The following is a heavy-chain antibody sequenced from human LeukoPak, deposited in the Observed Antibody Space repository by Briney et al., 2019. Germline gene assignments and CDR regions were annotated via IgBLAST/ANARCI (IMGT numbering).Heavy chain of an antibody. V-gene: IGHV1-8*03. CDR2: MNPNGGNT. CDR1: GYTFTSYD. CDR3: ARTGVAATDYYYMDV. J-gene: IGHJ6*03. Sequence: ASVKVSCKASGYTFTSYDINWVRQATGQGLEWMGWMNPNGGNTGYAQKFQGRVTITRNTSISTAYMELSSLRSEDTAVYYCARTGVAATDYYYMDVWGKGTTVTVSS. D-gene: IGHD6-19*01.